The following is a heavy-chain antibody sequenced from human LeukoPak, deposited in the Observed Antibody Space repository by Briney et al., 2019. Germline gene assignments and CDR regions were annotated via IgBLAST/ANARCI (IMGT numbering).Heavy chain of an antibody. CDR2: INTNTGNP. D-gene: IGHD1-26*01. CDR3: ARDQADSGGYNQYYYYGMDV. J-gene: IGHJ6*02. CDR1: GYIFTSYA. V-gene: IGHV7-4-1*02. Sequence: GASVKVSCKASGYIFTSYAMNWVRQAPGQGLEWMGWINTNTGNPTYAQGCTGRFVFSLDTSVSTAHLQISSLKAEDTAVYYCARDQADSGGYNQYYYYGMDVWGQGTTVTVSS.